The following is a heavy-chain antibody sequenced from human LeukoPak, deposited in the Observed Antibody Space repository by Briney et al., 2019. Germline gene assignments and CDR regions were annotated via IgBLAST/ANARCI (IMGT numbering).Heavy chain of an antibody. Sequence: SVKVSCKASGGTFSSYAISWVRQAPGQGLEWMGRIIPILGIANYAQKFQGRVTITADKSTSTAYMELSSLRSEDTAVYYCARDIGLRAGIDYWGQGTLVTVSS. CDR2: IIPILGIA. D-gene: IGHD6-13*01. CDR1: GGTFSSYA. CDR3: ARDIGLRAGIDY. V-gene: IGHV1-69*04. J-gene: IGHJ4*02.